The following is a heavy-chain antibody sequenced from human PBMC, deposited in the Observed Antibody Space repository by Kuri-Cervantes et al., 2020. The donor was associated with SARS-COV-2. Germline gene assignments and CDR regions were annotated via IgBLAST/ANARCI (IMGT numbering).Heavy chain of an antibody. CDR3: ARDLAVGATSSEYFQH. CDR1: GFTFSSYS. V-gene: IGHV3-21*01. Sequence: ETLSLTCAASGFTFSSYSMNWVRQAPGKGLEWVSSISSSSSYIYYADSVKGRFTISRDNAKNSLYLQMNSLRAEDTAVYYCARDLAVGATSSEYFQHWGQGTLVTVSS. CDR2: ISSSSSYI. J-gene: IGHJ1*01. D-gene: IGHD1-26*01.